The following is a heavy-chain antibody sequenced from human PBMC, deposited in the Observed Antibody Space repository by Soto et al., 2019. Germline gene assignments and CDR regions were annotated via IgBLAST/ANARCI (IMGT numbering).Heavy chain of an antibody. Sequence: EVQLLESGGGFVQPGGSLRLSCAASGFTFRYYAMGWVRQVPGKGLEWVSGISGLGGSTFYADSVKGRFTISRDNSKNTLYLHMNSLRAEDTAIYYCAKDGDPAANYFYYYYIDVWGKGTAVTVSS. D-gene: IGHD2-2*01. CDR1: GFTFRYYA. CDR3: AKDGDPAANYFYYYYIDV. CDR2: ISGLGGST. V-gene: IGHV3-23*01. J-gene: IGHJ6*03.